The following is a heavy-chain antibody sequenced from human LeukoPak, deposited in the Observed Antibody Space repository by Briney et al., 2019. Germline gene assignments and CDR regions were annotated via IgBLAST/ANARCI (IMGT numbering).Heavy chain of an antibody. CDR1: GFSLSTSGVG. Sequence: SGPTLVKPTQTLTLTCTFSGFSLSTSGVGVGWIRQPPGKALEWLALIYWNDDKRYSPSLKSRLTITKDTSKNQVVLTMTNMDPVDTATYYCAHSRQSVGGLWSGYFSYFDYWGQGTLVTVSS. V-gene: IGHV2-5*01. CDR3: AHSRQSVGGLWSGYFSYFDY. CDR2: IYWNDDK. D-gene: IGHD3-3*01. J-gene: IGHJ4*02.